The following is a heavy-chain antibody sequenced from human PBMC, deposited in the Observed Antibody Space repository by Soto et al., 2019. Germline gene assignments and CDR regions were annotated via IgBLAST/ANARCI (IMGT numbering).Heavy chain of an antibody. J-gene: IGHJ4*02. Sequence: GASVKVSCKASGGTFSSYAISWVRQAPGQGLEWMGGIIPIFGTANYAQKFQGRVTITADESTSTAYMELSSLRSEDTSVYYCARDKRYYDSSGYYLDYWGQGTLVTVSS. V-gene: IGHV1-69*13. D-gene: IGHD3-22*01. CDR1: GGTFSSYA. CDR2: IIPIFGTA. CDR3: ARDKRYYDSSGYYLDY.